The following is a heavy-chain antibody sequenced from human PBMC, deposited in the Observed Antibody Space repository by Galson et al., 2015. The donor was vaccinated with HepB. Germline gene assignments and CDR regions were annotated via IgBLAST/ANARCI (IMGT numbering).Heavy chain of an antibody. D-gene: IGHD3-3*01. CDR1: GFTFSSYA. CDR2: ISGSGGST. J-gene: IGHJ3*02. CDR3: AKGLRFLEWLGEAFDI. Sequence: SLRLSCAASGFTFSSYAMSWVRQAPGKGLEWVSAISGSGGSTYYADSVKGRFTISRDNSKNTLYLQMNSLRAEDTAVYYCAKGLRFLEWLGEAFDIWGQGTMVTVSS. V-gene: IGHV3-23*01.